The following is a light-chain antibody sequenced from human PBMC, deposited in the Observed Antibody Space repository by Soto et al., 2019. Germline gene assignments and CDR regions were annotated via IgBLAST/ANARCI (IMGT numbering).Light chain of an antibody. CDR3: SSYTSSSTYV. J-gene: IGLJ1*01. V-gene: IGLV1-40*01. Sequence: QSVLTQPPSVSGAPGQRVTISCTGNSSNIGAGYDVHWYQQLPGKAPKLLIFGNSHRPSGVPDRFFGSKSGTSASLAITGLQAEDEADYYCSSYTSSSTYVFGSGTKVTVL. CDR1: SSNIGAGYD. CDR2: GNS.